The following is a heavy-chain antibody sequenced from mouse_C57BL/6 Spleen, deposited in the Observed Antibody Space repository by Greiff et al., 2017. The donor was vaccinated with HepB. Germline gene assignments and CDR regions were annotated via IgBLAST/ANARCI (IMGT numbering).Heavy chain of an antibody. D-gene: IGHD3-2*02. J-gene: IGHJ3*01. CDR3: ARGRGSSGYGGFAY. CDR1: GYTFTDYY. V-gene: IGHV1-26*01. CDR2: INPNNGGT. Sequence: EVQLQQSGPELVKPGASVKISCKASGYTFTDYYMNWVKQSHGKSLEWIGDINPNNGGTSYNQKFKGKATWTVDKSSSTAYMELRSLTSEDSAVYYGARGRGSSGYGGFAYWGQGTLVTVSA.